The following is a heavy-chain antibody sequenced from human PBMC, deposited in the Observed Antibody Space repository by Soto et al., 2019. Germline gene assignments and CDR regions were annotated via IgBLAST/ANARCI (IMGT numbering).Heavy chain of an antibody. CDR1: GCSIPNYY. Sequence: SETLSLTCTVSGCSIPNYYWSWIRQPPGKGLEWIGYIYSSGSTNYNPSLKSRVTISADTSKNQVSLKLTSVTAADTAVYYCARDHPHSYGIYYFEYWGQGTLVTVS. CDR3: ARDHPHSYGIYYFEY. V-gene: IGHV4-59*01. J-gene: IGHJ4*02. D-gene: IGHD5-18*01. CDR2: IYSSGST.